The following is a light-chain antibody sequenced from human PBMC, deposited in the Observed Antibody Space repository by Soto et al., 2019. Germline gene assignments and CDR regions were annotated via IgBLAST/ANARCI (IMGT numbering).Light chain of an antibody. CDR3: QQSYSAPWT. Sequence: DIQMTQSPSSLSASVGDRVTITCRASQTISSYLNWYQQKPGKAPELLIYAASSLETGVPSRFSGSGSGTDFTLSISILQPEDFATYYCQQSYSAPWTFGQGTKLDI. J-gene: IGKJ2*01. CDR2: AAS. V-gene: IGKV1-39*01. CDR1: QTISSY.